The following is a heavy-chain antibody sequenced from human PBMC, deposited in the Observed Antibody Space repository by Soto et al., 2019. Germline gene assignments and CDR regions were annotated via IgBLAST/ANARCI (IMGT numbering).Heavy chain of an antibody. CDR1: GFTSSTYD. V-gene: IGHV3-30*03. Sequence: QVQLVESGGGVVQPGRSLRLSCAASGFTSSTYDMHWVRQAPGKWLACVSVISYAGSNKYYGDTVKGRFTISRDNSKNTLCLQMNSLRAEDTAVYYGGTILGVVPRWGQGTLVTVSS. CDR2: ISYAGSNK. D-gene: IGHD3-3*01. J-gene: IGHJ4*02. CDR3: GTILGVVPR.